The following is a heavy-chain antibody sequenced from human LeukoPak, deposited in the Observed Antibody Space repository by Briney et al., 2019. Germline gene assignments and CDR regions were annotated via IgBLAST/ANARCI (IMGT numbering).Heavy chain of an antibody. D-gene: IGHD2-21*02. CDR3: ARVPLNCGGDCSPFDY. CDR2: IYHSGST. J-gene: IGHJ4*02. Sequence: PSETLSLTCAVSGYSISSGYYWGWIRQPQGEGLGWGGIIYHSGSTYYNPYLKSRVTISVDTSKNQFSLKLSSVTAADTAVYYCARVPLNCGGDCSPFDYWGQGTLVTVSS. CDR1: GYSISSGYY. V-gene: IGHV4-38-2*01.